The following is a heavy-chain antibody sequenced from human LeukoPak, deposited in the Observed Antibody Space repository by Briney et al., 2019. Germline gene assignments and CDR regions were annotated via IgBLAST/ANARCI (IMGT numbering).Heavy chain of an antibody. CDR2: INPSGGST. J-gene: IGHJ4*02. D-gene: IGHD1-26*01. Sequence: ASVKVSCKASGYTFTSYYMHWVRQAPGQGLEWMGIINPSGGSTSYAQKFQGRVTMTRDTSTSTVYMELSSLRSEDTAVYYCARDGRALVGATAQGLFDYWGQGTLVTVSS. V-gene: IGHV1-46*01. CDR1: GYTFTSYY. CDR3: ARDGRALVGATAQGLFDY.